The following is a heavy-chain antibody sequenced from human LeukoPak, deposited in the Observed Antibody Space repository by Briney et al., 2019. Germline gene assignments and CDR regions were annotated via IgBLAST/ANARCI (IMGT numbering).Heavy chain of an antibody. CDR3: VKGYSYGTKDYFDY. J-gene: IGHJ4*02. D-gene: IGHD5-18*01. CDR2: ISWNSGRI. Sequence: PGRSLRLSCAASGFTFDDYAMHWVRQAPGKGLEWVSGISWNSGRIGYADSVKGRFTISRDTAKKSLYLQMISLRAEDTALYYCVKGYSYGTKDYFDYWGQGTLVTVSS. V-gene: IGHV3-9*01. CDR1: GFTFDDYA.